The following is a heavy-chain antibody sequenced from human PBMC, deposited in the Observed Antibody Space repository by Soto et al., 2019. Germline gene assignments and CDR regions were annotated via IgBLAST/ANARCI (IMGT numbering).Heavy chain of an antibody. V-gene: IGHV2-5*01. CDR1: GFSLSTSGVG. D-gene: IGHD3-16*02. CDR3: AHRRAYVWGSYRSYNFDY. Sequence: QITLKESGPTLVKPTQTLTLTCTFSGFSLSTSGVGVGWIRQPPGKALEWLALIYWNDDKRYSPSLKSRLTITKDTSKIQLVLTMTNIDPVDTATYYCAHRRAYVWGSYRSYNFDYWGQGTLVTVSS. J-gene: IGHJ4*02. CDR2: IYWNDDK.